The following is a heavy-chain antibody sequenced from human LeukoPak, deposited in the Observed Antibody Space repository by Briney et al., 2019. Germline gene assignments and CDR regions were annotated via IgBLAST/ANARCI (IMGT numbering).Heavy chain of an antibody. CDR1: GFTFISYG. V-gene: IGHV3-74*01. J-gene: IGHJ4*01. CDR2: INTDGSST. Sequence: GGSLRLSCAASGFTFISYGMQWVRQAPGKGLVWVSRINTDGSSTSYADSVKGRFTVSRDNAKNTLYLQVNSLRAEDTAVYFCTRELPREVTLDYWGQGTLVTVSS. D-gene: IGHD2-21*02. CDR3: TRELPREVTLDY.